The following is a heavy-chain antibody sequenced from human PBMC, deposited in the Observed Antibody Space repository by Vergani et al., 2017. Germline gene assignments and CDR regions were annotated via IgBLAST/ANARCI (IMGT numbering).Heavy chain of an antibody. CDR3: ARNNRGYSYGPRGFDY. CDR1: GFSLSNARMG. D-gene: IGHD5-18*01. J-gene: IGHJ4*02. CDR2: IFSNDEK. V-gene: IGHV2-26*01. Sequence: QVTLKESGPVLVKPTETLTLTCTVSGFSLSNARMGVSWIRQPPGKALEWLAHIFSNDEKSYSTSLKSKLTISKDTSKSQVVLTVTNMDPVDTATYYCARNNRGYSYGPRGFDYWGQGTLVTVSS.